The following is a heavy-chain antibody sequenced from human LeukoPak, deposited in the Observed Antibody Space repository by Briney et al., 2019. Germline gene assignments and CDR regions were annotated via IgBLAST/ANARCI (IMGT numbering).Heavy chain of an antibody. V-gene: IGHV3-21*01. CDR3: ARSRMSPIFGVVIDAFDI. J-gene: IGHJ3*02. Sequence: GGSLRLSCAASGFTFSSYSMNWVRQAPGKELEWVSSISSSSSYIYYADSVKGRFTISRDNAKNSLYLQMNSLRAEDTAVYYCARSRMSPIFGVVIDAFDIWGQGTMVTVSS. D-gene: IGHD3-3*01. CDR1: GFTFSSYS. CDR2: ISSSSSYI.